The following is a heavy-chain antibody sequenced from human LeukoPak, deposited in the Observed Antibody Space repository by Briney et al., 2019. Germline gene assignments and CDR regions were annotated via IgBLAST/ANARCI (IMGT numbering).Heavy chain of an antibody. V-gene: IGHV1-2*02. Sequence: ASVKVSCKASGYTFTCCYMHWVRQAPGQGLEWMGWINPNSGGTNYAQKFQGRVTMTRDTSISTAYMELSRLRSDDTAVYYCAGKVGATSPYYYYGMDVWGQGTTVTVSS. CDR3: AGKVGATSPYYYYGMDV. D-gene: IGHD1-26*01. CDR1: GYTFTCCY. J-gene: IGHJ6*02. CDR2: INPNSGGT.